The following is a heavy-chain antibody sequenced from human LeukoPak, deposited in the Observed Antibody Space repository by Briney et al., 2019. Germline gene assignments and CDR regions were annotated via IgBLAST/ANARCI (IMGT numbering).Heavy chain of an antibody. Sequence: SETLSLTCTVSGGSVSSGSYYWSWIRQPPGKGLEWIGYIYYSESTNYNPSLKSRVTISVDTSKNQFSLKLSSVTAADTAVYYCAGSIAAAGRGHFQHWGQGTLVTVSS. D-gene: IGHD6-13*01. CDR1: GGSVSSGSYY. V-gene: IGHV4-61*01. J-gene: IGHJ1*01. CDR3: AGSIAAAGRGHFQH. CDR2: IYYSEST.